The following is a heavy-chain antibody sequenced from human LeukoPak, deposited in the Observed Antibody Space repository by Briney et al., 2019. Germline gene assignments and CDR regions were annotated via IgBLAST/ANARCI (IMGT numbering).Heavy chain of an antibody. J-gene: IGHJ4*02. V-gene: IGHV1-69*05. CDR3: ALIPYCTTATCYYFDF. CDR1: GGTFSSYA. D-gene: IGHD2-2*01. CDR2: IIPIFGTA. Sequence: SVKVSCKASGGTFSSYAISWVRQAPGQGLEWMGGIIPIFGTANYAQKLQGRVTMTTDTSTSTTYMELRSLRSDDTAVYYCALIPYCTTATCYYFDFWGQGTLVTVSS.